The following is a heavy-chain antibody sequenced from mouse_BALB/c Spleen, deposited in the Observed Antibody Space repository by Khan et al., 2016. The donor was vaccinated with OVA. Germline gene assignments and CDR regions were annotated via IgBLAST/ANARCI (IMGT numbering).Heavy chain of an antibody. CDR1: GYTFTNYW. J-gene: IGHJ2*01. D-gene: IGHD2-10*01. CDR3: ARNAYFGNYFDD. V-gene: IGHV1S81*02. Sequence: QVQLQQPGAELVKPGASVKLSCKASGYTFTNYWVHWVKQRPGQGLEWIGEIYPKDGRSNNNEKFKNKATLTVDKSSSTAYMQLSSLTAEDSAVYYCARNAYFGNYFDDWGQGTTLTVSA. CDR2: IYPKDGRS.